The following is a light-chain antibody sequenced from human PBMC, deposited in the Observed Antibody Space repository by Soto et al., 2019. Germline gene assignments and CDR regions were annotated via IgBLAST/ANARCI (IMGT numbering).Light chain of an antibody. CDR1: KLGNTY. CDR2: QDV. Sequence: SYELTQSPSLSVSPGQTASITCSGDKLGNTYTSWYQQKPGQSPVLVIYQDVKRPSGIPERFSGSNSGNTATLTISGTQAMDEADYYCQAWDSSTEDVVFGGGTKVTVL. J-gene: IGLJ2*01. V-gene: IGLV3-1*01. CDR3: QAWDSSTEDVV.